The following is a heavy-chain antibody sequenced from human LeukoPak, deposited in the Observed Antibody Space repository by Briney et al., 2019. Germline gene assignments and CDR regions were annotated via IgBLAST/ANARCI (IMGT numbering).Heavy chain of an antibody. CDR2: ISWNSGSI. Sequence: PGRSLRLSCAASGFTFDDYAMHWVRHAPGKGLEWVSGISWNSGSIVYADSVKGRFTISRDNAKNSLYLQMNSLRAEDTALYYCAKDVSYSSSWYHLDYWGQGTLVTVSS. CDR1: GFTFDDYA. J-gene: IGHJ4*02. V-gene: IGHV3-9*01. CDR3: AKDVSYSSSWYHLDY. D-gene: IGHD6-13*01.